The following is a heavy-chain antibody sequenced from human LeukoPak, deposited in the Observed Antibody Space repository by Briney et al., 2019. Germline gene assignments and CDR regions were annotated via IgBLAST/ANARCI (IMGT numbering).Heavy chain of an antibody. J-gene: IGHJ4*02. Sequence: GGSLRLSCAASGFTFSDYYMSWIRQAPGKGLEWVSYISSSGSTIYYADSVKGRFTISRDNAKNSLYLQMNSLRAEDTAVYYCARDPREAYYYDSSGQGLDYWGQGTLVTVSS. CDR2: ISSSGSTI. V-gene: IGHV3-11*01. D-gene: IGHD3-22*01. CDR1: GFTFSDYY. CDR3: ARDPREAYYYDSSGQGLDY.